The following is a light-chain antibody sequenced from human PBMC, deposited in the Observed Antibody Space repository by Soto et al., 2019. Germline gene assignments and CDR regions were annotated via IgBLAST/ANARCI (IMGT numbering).Light chain of an antibody. Sequence: EIVLTQSPATLSLSPGERATLSCRASQSVSSYLAWYQQKPGQAPRLLIYDASNRATGIPARFSGSGSGTDFSLTISSLETEDSAVYYCQQRSNWPRTFGQGTKLEIK. J-gene: IGKJ2*01. CDR3: QQRSNWPRT. V-gene: IGKV3-11*01. CDR1: QSVSSY. CDR2: DAS.